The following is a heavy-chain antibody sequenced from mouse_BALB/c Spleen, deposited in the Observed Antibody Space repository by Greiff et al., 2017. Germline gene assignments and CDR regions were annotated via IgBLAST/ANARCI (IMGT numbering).Heavy chain of an antibody. V-gene: IGHV1S29*02. CDR1: GYTFTDYN. Sequence: EVQLQQSAAELARPGASVKISCKASGYTFTDYNMHWVKQSHGKSLEWIGYIYPYNGGTGHNQKFKSKATLTVDNSSSTAYMELRSLTSEDSAVYYCARKGFGYWGQGTTLTVSS. D-gene: IGHD3-3*01. CDR2: IYPYNGGT. J-gene: IGHJ2*01. CDR3: ARKGFGY.